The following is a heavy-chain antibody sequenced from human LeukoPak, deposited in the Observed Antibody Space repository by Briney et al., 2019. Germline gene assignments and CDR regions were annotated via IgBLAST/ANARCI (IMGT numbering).Heavy chain of an antibody. D-gene: IGHD4-17*01. V-gene: IGHV3-7*01. Sequence: GGSLRLSCAASGFTFNKFWMSWVRQAPGKGLEWVANIKQDGSEKNYVDSVKGRFTISRDNAENSASLQMNSLRAEDTAVYYCARDSVTRGFDYWGQGTLVTVSS. CDR2: IKQDGSEK. CDR3: ARDSVTRGFDY. CDR1: GFTFNKFW. J-gene: IGHJ4*02.